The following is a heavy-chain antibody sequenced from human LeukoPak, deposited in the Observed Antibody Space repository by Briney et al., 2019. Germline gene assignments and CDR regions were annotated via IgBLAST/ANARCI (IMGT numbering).Heavy chain of an antibody. D-gene: IGHD6-25*01. CDR1: GDSVSSNSAA. CDR2: TYYRSKWYY. V-gene: IGHV6-1*01. J-gene: IGHJ5*02. Sequence: SQTLSLTCAISGDSVSSNSAAWNWIRQSPSRGLEWLGRTYYRSKWYYDSAVSVNSRISINPDTSKNQFSLHLNSVIPEDTAVYYCARGGSGWTVSLFDPWGQGTLVTVSS. CDR3: ARGGSGWTVSLFDP.